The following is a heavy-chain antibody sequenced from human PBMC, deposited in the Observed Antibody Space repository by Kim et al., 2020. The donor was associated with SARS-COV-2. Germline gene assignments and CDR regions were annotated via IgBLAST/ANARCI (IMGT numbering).Heavy chain of an antibody. CDR3: TQVYSSSPEYLQH. D-gene: IGHD6-6*01. CDR1: GFTFGNAW. V-gene: IGHV3-15*01. Sequence: GGSLRLSCAASGFTFGNAWMSWVRQAPGKGLEWVGRIKSKTDGGATDYAAPVKGRFTISRDDSKNTLYLQMNSLKTEDTAVYYCTQVYSSSPEYLQHGGQGTLVTVSS. CDR2: IKSKTDGGAT. J-gene: IGHJ1*01.